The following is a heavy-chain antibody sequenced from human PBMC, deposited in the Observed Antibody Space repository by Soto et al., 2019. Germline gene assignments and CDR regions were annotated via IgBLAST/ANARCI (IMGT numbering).Heavy chain of an antibody. CDR2: ISDSDGGT. V-gene: IGHV3-23*01. J-gene: IGHJ4*02. CDR1: GLAFSAYA. CDR3: AKGRTFFDF. Sequence: GGSLRLSCAASGLAFSAYAMTWVRQAPGKGLEWVSDISDSDGGTHYADSVKGRFTISRDNAKNTLYLQMDRLRVEDAAVYYCAKGRTFFDFWGQGTLGTVSS.